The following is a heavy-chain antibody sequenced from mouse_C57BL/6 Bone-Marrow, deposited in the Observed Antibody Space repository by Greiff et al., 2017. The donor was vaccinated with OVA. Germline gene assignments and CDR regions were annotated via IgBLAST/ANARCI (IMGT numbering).Heavy chain of an antibody. Sequence: VQGVESGAELVRPGASVTLSCKASVYTFTDYEMHWVKQTPVHGLEWIGAIDPETGGTAYNQKFKGKAILTADKSSSTAYMELRSLTSEDSAVYYCTRIGLRGDYWGQGTTLTVSS. CDR2: IDPETGGT. D-gene: IGHD2-4*01. CDR3: TRIGLRGDY. V-gene: IGHV1-15*01. J-gene: IGHJ2*01. CDR1: VYTFTDYE.